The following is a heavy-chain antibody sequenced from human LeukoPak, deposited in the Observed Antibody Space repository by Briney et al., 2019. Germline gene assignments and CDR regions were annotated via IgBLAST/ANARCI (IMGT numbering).Heavy chain of an antibody. CDR1: GGSFSGYY. V-gene: IGHV4-34*01. CDR2: IYHSGST. D-gene: IGHD3-10*01. Sequence: PSETLSLTSAVYGGSFSGYYWSWIRQPPGKGLEWIGEIYHSGSTNYNPSPKSRVTISVDESKNQLFLKLSSVSAADTAVYYCGRGRNTMVRGALGAETRYYYSYYMDVWGKGTTVTVSS. J-gene: IGHJ6*03. CDR3: GRGRNTMVRGALGAETRYYYSYYMDV.